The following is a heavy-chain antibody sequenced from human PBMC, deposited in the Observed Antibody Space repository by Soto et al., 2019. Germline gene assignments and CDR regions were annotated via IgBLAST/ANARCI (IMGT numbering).Heavy chain of an antibody. Sequence: QVQLVESGGGVVQPGRSLRLSCAASGFSLSSFGVHWVRQAPGKGLEWVAVIWNNGNNRRYGDPVRGRFTVSSDKPENTVYLQMDSLRVEDTAMYYCARDRELGRTSPYFDFWGQGTLVTVSS. CDR2: IWNNGNNR. J-gene: IGHJ4*02. CDR1: GFSLSSFG. V-gene: IGHV3-33*01. D-gene: IGHD3-10*01. CDR3: ARDRELGRTSPYFDF.